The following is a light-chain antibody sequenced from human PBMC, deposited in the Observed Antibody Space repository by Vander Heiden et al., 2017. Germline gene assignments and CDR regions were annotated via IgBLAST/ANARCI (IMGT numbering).Light chain of an antibody. CDR1: SSNIGAGYE. V-gene: IGLV1-40*01. CDR3: QSYDSSLSGRGVV. J-gene: IGLJ2*01. Sequence: QSVLTQPPSVSGAPGPRVTISCTGSSSNIGAGYEVHWYQQLPGTAPKLLSYGNSNRPSGVPDRFSGSKSGTSASLAITGLQAEDEADYYCQSYDSSLSGRGVVFGGGTKLTVL. CDR2: GNS.